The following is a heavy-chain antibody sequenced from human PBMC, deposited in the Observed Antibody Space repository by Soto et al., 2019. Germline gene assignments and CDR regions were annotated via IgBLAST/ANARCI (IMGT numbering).Heavy chain of an antibody. V-gene: IGHV3-53*04. CDR2: IYSGGST. D-gene: IGHD2-2*01. CDR3: GRVSLSYCSSTSCYAARYYYYMDV. J-gene: IGHJ6*03. CDR1: GFTVSSNY. Sequence: GGSLRLSCAASGFTVSSNYMSWVRQAPGKGLEWVSVIYSGGSTYYADSVKGRFTISRHNSKNTLYLQMNSLRAEDTAVYYCGRVSLSYCSSTSCYAARYYYYMDVGGKGTRVTVSS.